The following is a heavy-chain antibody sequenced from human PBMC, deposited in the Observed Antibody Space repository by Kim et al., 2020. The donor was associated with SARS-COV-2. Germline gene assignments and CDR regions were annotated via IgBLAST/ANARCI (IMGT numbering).Heavy chain of an antibody. Sequence: VSVKSRITINPDTSKNQFSLQLNSVTPEDTAVYYCARDSRWVAVAEAFDIWGQGTMVTVSS. J-gene: IGHJ3*02. D-gene: IGHD6-19*01. V-gene: IGHV6-1*01. CDR3: ARDSRWVAVAEAFDI.